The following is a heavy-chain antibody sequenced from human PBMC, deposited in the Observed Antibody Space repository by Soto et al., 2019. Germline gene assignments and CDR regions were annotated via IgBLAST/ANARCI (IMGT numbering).Heavy chain of an antibody. J-gene: IGHJ5*02. CDR1: GDSVSSNSAA. Sequence: SQTLSLTCAISGDSVSSNSAAWNWIRQSPSRGLEWLGRTYYRSKWYNDYAVSVKSRITINPDTSKNQFSLQLNSVTPEDTALYYCARGKGMVLGNNWFDPWGQGTLVTVSS. V-gene: IGHV6-1*01. CDR2: TYYRSKWYN. D-gene: IGHD3-10*01. CDR3: ARGKGMVLGNNWFDP.